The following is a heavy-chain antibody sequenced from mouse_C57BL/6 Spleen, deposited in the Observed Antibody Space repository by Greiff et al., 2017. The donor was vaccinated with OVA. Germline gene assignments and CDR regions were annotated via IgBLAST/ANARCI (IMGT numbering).Heavy chain of an antibody. CDR1: GYTFTSYW. Sequence: QVQLQQPGAELVRPGTSVKLSCKASGYTFTSYWMHWVKQRPGQGLEWIGVIDPSDSYTNYNQKFKGKATLTVDTSSSTAYMQLSSLTSEDSAVYFCAKSYFYGSSGGYWYFAVWGTERTGTVSP. D-gene: IGHD1-1*01. J-gene: IGHJ1*03. CDR2: IDPSDSYT. CDR3: AKSYFYGSSGGYWYFAV. V-gene: IGHV1-59*01.